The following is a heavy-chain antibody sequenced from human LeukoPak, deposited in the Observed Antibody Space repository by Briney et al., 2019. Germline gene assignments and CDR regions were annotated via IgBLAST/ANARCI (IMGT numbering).Heavy chain of an antibody. J-gene: IGHJ5*02. Sequence: PSETLSLTCTVSGGSISSGDYYWSWIRQPPGKGLEWIAYMYYSGSTYYNPSLRSRVTVSADTSKNQLSLKLSSVNAADTAVYYCARQCYYDSRIDPWGQGILVTVSS. CDR1: GGSISSGDYY. D-gene: IGHD3-22*01. V-gene: IGHV4-30-4*01. CDR3: ARQCYYDSRIDP. CDR2: MYYSGST.